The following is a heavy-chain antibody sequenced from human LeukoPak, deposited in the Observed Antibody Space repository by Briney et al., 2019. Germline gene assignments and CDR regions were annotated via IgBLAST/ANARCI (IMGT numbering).Heavy chain of an antibody. CDR3: ARVGTNSSSWLGYYYYYMDV. D-gene: IGHD6-13*01. CDR2: ISAYNGNT. J-gene: IGHJ6*03. V-gene: IGHV1-18*01. CDR1: GYTFTSYG. Sequence: ASVKVSCKASGYTFTSYGISWVRQAPGQGPEWMGWISAYNGNTNSTQKLQGRVTMTTDTSTSTAYMGLRSLRSYDTAVYYCARVGTNSSSWLGYYYYYMDVWGKGTTVTISS.